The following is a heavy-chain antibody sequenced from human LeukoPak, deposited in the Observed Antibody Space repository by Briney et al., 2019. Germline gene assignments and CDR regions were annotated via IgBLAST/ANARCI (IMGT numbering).Heavy chain of an antibody. CDR3: TAGYGKTDFDY. V-gene: IGHV3-15*01. J-gene: IGHJ4*02. CDR2: IKSKTDGGTT. D-gene: IGHD1/OR15-1a*01. CDR1: GFIFSHAW. Sequence: PGGSLTLSCAASGFIFSHAWRSWVRQGPGKGLEWVGRIKSKTDGGTTDYAAPLKGRFTISKDGSKNTLYLQMNSLKTEDTGVYYCTAGYGKTDFDYWGQGTLVTVSS.